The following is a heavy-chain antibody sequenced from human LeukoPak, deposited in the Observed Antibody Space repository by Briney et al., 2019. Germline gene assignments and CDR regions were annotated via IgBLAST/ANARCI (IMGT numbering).Heavy chain of an antibody. CDR1: GGSISSGGYY. CDR2: IYYSGST. D-gene: IGHD6-13*01. J-gene: IGHJ4*02. CDR3: ASRNTWYERSDS. Sequence: SETLSLTCTVSGGSISSGGYYWSWIRQHPGKGLEWIGYIYYSGSTYYNPSLKSRVTISVDTSKNQFSLKLKSVTAADTAVYYCASRNTWYERSDSWGQGTLVTVSS. V-gene: IGHV4-31*03.